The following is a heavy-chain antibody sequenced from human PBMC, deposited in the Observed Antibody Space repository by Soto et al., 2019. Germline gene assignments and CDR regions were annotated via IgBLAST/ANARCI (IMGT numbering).Heavy chain of an antibody. CDR1: GFTFSSYQ. CDR2: INSDGSYT. CDR3: ARSEYDVWSGYYYFDN. D-gene: IGHD3-3*01. Sequence: EVQLVESGGGLVQPGGSLRLSCIASGFTFSSYQMHWVRQAPGKGLVWVSRINSDGSYTTYADSVKGRFTISRDNAKSTLYLQMNSLRAEDTAVYYCARSEYDVWSGYYYFDNWGQGTLFTVSS. J-gene: IGHJ4*02. V-gene: IGHV3-74*01.